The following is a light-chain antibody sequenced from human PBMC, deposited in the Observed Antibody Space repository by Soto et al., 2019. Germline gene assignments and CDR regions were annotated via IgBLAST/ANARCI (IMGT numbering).Light chain of an antibody. J-gene: IGLJ3*02. V-gene: IGLV2-14*01. CDR2: EVS. CDR1: SSDIGGYNY. CDR3: SSYTSSSSWV. Sequence: QSVLTQPASVSGSPGQSITIFCTGTSSDIGGYNYVSWYQQHPGKAPELVIYEVSHRPSGVSDRFSGSKSVNTASLTISGLQAEDEADYYCSSYTSSSSWVFGGGTKVTVL.